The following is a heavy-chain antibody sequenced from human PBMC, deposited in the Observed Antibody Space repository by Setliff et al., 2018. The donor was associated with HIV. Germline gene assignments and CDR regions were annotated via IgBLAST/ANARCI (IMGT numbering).Heavy chain of an antibody. D-gene: IGHD3-22*01. CDR3: AKDWEYYDSSGYLDY. CDR2: IWYDGSNK. Sequence: GSLRLSCAASGFTFSSYGMHWVRQAPGKGLEWVAVIWYDGSNKYYADSVKGRFTISRDNSKNTLYLQMNGLRAEDTAVYYCAKDWEYYDSSGYLDYWGQGTLVTVSS. CDR1: GFTFSSYG. J-gene: IGHJ4*02. V-gene: IGHV3-33*06.